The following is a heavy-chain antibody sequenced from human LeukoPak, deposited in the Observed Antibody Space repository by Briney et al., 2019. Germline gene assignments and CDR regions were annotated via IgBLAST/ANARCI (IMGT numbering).Heavy chain of an antibody. D-gene: IGHD3-22*01. V-gene: IGHV3-7*01. CDR3: ARDRALYDSRRGYYYTEDDY. CDR2: MNQDGSEK. CDR1: GFTFSSYW. J-gene: IGHJ4*02. Sequence: GGSLRLSCAASGFTFSSYWMSWVRQAPGKGLEWVANMNQDGSEKYYLDSVKGRFTISRDNAKSSLYLQMNSLRADDTAVYYCARDRALYDSRRGYYYTEDDYWGQGTLVPVSS.